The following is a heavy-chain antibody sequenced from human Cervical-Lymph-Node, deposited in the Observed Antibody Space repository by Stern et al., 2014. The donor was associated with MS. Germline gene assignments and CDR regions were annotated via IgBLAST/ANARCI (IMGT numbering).Heavy chain of an antibody. CDR1: GFTFSSYS. CDR3: ASKILGYYFDY. V-gene: IGHV3-21*01. D-gene: IGHD2-21*01. J-gene: IGHJ4*02. CDR2: SSSSSSYI. Sequence: DVQLVESVGGLVKPGGSLRLSCAASGFTFSSYSMHWVRQAPGQGLEWVSSSSSSSSYIYYADSVKGRFTISRDNAKNSLYLQMNSLRAEDTAVYYCASKILGYYFDYWGQGTLVTVSS.